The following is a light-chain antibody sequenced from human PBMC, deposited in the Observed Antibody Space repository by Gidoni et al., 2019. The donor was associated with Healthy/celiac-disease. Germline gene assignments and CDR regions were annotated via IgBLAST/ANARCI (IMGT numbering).Light chain of an antibody. V-gene: IGKV1-8*01. J-gene: IGKJ1*01. CDR3: QQYYSSSWT. CDR1: QGISSY. Sequence: AIRMTQSPASFSASTGDRVTITCRASQGISSYLAWYQQKPGKAPKLLIYAASTLQSGVPSRFSGSGSGTAFPLTISCLQSEDFATYYCQQYYSSSWTFGQGTKVEIK. CDR2: AAS.